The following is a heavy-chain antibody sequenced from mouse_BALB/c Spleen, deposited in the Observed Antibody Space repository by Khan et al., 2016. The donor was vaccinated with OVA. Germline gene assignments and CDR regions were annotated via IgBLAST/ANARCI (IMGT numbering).Heavy chain of an antibody. V-gene: IGHV1-7*01. CDR2: INPNTGYT. CDR1: GYTFINYW. J-gene: IGHJ2*01. CDR3: ARSGLRWDFDY. Sequence: QVQLKQSGAELAKPGASVKMSCKASGYTFINYWILWVKQRPGQGLEWIGYINPNTGYTEYNQNFKDKATLTADKSSSTAYMQLSSLTSEDSAVYYCARSGLRWDFDYWGQGTTLTVSS. D-gene: IGHD1-1*01.